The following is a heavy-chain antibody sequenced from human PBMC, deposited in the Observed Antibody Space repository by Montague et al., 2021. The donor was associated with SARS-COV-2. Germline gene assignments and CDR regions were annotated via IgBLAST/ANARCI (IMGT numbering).Heavy chain of an antibody. V-gene: IGHV4-4*07. CDR1: GDSINSFY. J-gene: IGHJ4*02. D-gene: IGHD2-15*01. Sequence: SETLSLTCTVSGDSINSFYWNWIRQPPGKGLEWIGRIYSSGGTNYNPSLKSRVTMSVDTSKNQFSLKLNSVTAADTAVYYCGRGVVAATPVVDYWGRGTLVTVSS. CDR3: GRGVVAATPVVDY. CDR2: IYSSGGT.